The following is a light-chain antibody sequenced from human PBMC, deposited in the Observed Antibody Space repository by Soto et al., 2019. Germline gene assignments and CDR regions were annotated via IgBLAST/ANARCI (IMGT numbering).Light chain of an antibody. CDR1: QSVSSNS. J-gene: IGKJ1*01. Sequence: IVLTQSPDTLSLSPGDRATLSCRATQSVSSNSLAWYQQKPGQAPRLLIYAAATRATGIPDRFSGSGSGTDFTRTISIFEPDDLAVYCCQQYCSSPWTFGQGTKVEIQ. CDR3: QQYCSSPWT. CDR2: AAA. V-gene: IGKV3-20*01.